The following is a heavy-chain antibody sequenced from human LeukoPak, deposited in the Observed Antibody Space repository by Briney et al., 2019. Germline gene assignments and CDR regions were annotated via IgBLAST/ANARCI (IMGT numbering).Heavy chain of an antibody. J-gene: IGHJ4*02. CDR2: IYTSGST. CDR3: ARDGRITMVRGVLDY. V-gene: IGHV4-4*07. D-gene: IGHD3-10*01. CDR1: GGSISSYY. Sequence: SETLSLTCTVSGGSISSYYWSWLRQPAGKGLEWIGRIYTSGSTNYNPSLKSRVTMSVDTSKNQFSLKLSSVTAADTAVYYCARDGRITMVRGVLDYWGQGTLVTVSS.